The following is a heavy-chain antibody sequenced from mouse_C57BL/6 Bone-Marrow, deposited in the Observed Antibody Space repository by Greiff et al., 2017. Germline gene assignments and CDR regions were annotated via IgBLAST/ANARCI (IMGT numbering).Heavy chain of an antibody. J-gene: IGHJ2*01. V-gene: IGHV5-9-1*02. CDR1: GFTFSSYA. Sequence: EVKLEESGEGLVKPGGSLKLSCAASGFTFSSYAMSWVRQTPEKRLEWVAYISSGGDYIYYADTVKGRFTISRDNARNTLYLQMSSLKSEDTAMYYCTRDPSLWLRRGLDYWGQGTTLTVSS. D-gene: IGHD2-2*01. CDR3: TRDPSLWLRRGLDY. CDR2: ISSGGDYI.